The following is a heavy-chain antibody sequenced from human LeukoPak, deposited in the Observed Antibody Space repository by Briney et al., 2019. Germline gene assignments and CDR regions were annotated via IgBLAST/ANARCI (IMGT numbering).Heavy chain of an antibody. J-gene: IGHJ4*02. CDR3: AREDDFWSGYIHN. CDR1: GFTFSSYW. V-gene: IGHV3-7*01. D-gene: IGHD3-3*01. Sequence: PGRSLRLSCAASGFTFSSYWMSWVRQAPGKGLEWVANIKQDGSEKYYVDSVKGRFTISRDNAKNSLYLQMNSLRAEDTAVYYCAREDDFWSGYIHNWGQGTLVTVSS. CDR2: IKQDGSEK.